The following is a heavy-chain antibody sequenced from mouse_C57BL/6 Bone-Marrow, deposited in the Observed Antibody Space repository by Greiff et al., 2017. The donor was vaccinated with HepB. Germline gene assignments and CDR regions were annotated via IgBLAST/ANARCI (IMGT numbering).Heavy chain of an antibody. J-gene: IGHJ1*03. CDR1: GFTFSDYG. Sequence: DVKLQESGGGLVQPGGSLKLSCAASGFTFSDYGMAWVRQAPRKGPEWVAFISNLAYSIYYADTVTGRFTISRENAKNTLYLEMSSLRSEDTAMYYCARQATPWYFDVWGTGTTVTVSS. CDR2: ISNLAYSI. V-gene: IGHV5-15*01. CDR3: ARQATPWYFDV.